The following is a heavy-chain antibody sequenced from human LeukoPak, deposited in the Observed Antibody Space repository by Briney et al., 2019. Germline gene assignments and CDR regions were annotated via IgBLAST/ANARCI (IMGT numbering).Heavy chain of an antibody. CDR1: GFTFSSYG. CDR2: IWYDGSNK. D-gene: IGHD1-14*01. Sequence: GGSLRLSCAASGFTFSSYGMHWVRQAAGKGLEWVAVIWYDGSNKYYADSVKGRFTISRDNSKNTLYLQMNSLRAEDTAVYYCARDLPDSRIDYWGQGTLVTVSS. CDR3: ARDLPDSRIDY. V-gene: IGHV3-33*01. J-gene: IGHJ4*02.